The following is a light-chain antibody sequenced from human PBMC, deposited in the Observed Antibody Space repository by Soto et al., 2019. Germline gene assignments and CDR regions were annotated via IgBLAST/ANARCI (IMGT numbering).Light chain of an antibody. Sequence: DIQMTQSPSSLSASVGDRVTITCRASQSTYNYLNWYQQKPGKAPKLLIYSASSLQSGVSSRFSGSGSGTDFTLTISSLQPDDFATYYCQQTYSTPLTFGGGTKVEIE. CDR1: QSTYNY. CDR2: SAS. J-gene: IGKJ4*01. CDR3: QQTYSTPLT. V-gene: IGKV1-39*01.